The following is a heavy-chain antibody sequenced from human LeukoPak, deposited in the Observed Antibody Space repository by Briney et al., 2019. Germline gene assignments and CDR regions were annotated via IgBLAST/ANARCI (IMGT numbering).Heavy chain of an antibody. J-gene: IGHJ4*02. CDR3: AREQLWFDY. V-gene: IGHV6-1*01. CDR1: GDSVSSSSAA. D-gene: IGHD5-18*01. Sequence: SQTLSLTCAISGDSVSSSSAAWIWIRQSPSGGLEWLGRTYYRSKWYSDYAVSVKSRITINPDTTKNQFSLQLNSVTPEDTAVYYCAREQLWFDYWGQGTLVTVSS. CDR2: TYYRSKWYS.